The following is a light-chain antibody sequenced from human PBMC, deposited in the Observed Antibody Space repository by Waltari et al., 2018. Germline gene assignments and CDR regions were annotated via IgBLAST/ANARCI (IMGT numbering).Light chain of an antibody. CDR1: ESVSNY. V-gene: IGKV3-11*01. J-gene: IGKJ4*01. CDR3: QQRSNRLLS. Sequence: EIVLTQSPATLSLSPGERATLFCRASESVSNYLAWYQQIPGQAPRPLIDDASNRATGIPARFSGSESGTDFTLTISSLEAEDFAVYYCQQRSNRLLSFGGGTKVEIK. CDR2: DAS.